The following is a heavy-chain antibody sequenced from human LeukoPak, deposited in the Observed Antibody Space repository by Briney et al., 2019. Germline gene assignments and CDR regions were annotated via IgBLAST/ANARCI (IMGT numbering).Heavy chain of an antibody. CDR1: GGSLSSGDYY. CDR2: IDYSGST. CDR3: ARDVPRHYGSGSYYFDY. Sequence: SQTLSLTCTVSGGSLSSGDYYWSWIREPPGKGLEWIGYIDYSGSTYYNPSLKSRVTISVDTSKNQFSLKLSSVTAADTAVYYCARDVPRHYGSGSYYFDYWGQGTLVTVSS. V-gene: IGHV4-30-4*01. J-gene: IGHJ4*02. D-gene: IGHD3-10*01.